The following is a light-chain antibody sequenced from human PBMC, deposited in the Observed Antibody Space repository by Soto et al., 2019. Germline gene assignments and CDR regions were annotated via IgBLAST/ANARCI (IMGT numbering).Light chain of an antibody. J-gene: IGKJ1*01. Sequence: EIVMTQSPATLSVSPGERATLSCRASQSVSSNLAWYQQKPGQAPRLLIYGASSLQSGVPSRFSGSGSGTDFTLTINSLQPEDIATYYCQQTNSFPRTFGQGTKVEVK. CDR3: QQTNSFPRT. CDR1: QSVSSN. CDR2: GAS. V-gene: IGKV3-15*01.